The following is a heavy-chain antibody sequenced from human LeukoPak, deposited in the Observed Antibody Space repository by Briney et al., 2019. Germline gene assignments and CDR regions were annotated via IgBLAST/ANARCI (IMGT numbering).Heavy chain of an antibody. Sequence: SETLSLTCTVSGGSISSSSYYWGWIWQPPGKGLEWIGYIYYSGSTNYNPSLKSRVTISVDTSKNQFSLKLSSVTAADTAVYYCARDYYDSSGYYYWGQGTLVTVSS. D-gene: IGHD3-22*01. CDR1: GGSISSSSYY. CDR3: ARDYYDSSGYYY. V-gene: IGHV4-61*01. J-gene: IGHJ4*02. CDR2: IYYSGST.